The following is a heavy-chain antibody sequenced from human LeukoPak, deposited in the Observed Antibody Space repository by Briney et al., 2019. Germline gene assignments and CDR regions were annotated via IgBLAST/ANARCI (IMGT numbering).Heavy chain of an antibody. V-gene: IGHV3-7*01. CDR3: ARDQDYYGSGSYGPDH. D-gene: IGHD3-10*01. CDR2: MKQDGSEK. Sequence: GGSLRLSCAASGFTFSSYWMNWVRQAPGKGLEWVAIMKQDGSEKYYVDSVKGRFTISRDNAKNSLYLQMNSLRAEDTAVYYCARDQDYYGSGSYGPDHWGQGTQVTVSS. CDR1: GFTFSSYW. J-gene: IGHJ4*02.